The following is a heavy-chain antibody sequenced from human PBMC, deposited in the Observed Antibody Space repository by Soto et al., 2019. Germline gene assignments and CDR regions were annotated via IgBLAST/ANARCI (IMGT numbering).Heavy chain of an antibody. CDR1: GFTFSSYA. D-gene: IGHD2-2*01. Sequence: EVQLLESGGGLVQPGGSLRLSCAASGFTFSSYAMSWVRQAPGKGLEWVSAISGSGGSTYYADSVKGRFTISRDNSKNTLYLQMNSLRAEDTAVYYCAKEGGSCSSTRCITAIFDYWGQGTLVTVSS. J-gene: IGHJ4*02. CDR2: ISGSGGST. V-gene: IGHV3-23*01. CDR3: AKEGGSCSSTRCITAIFDY.